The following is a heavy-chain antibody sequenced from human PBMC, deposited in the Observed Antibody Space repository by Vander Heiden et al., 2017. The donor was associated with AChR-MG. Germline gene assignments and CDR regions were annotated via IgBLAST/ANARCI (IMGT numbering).Heavy chain of an antibody. CDR1: GYTFTSYY. CDR2: INPSGGST. CDR3: ARGYYDFWSGFSNFDP. D-gene: IGHD3-3*01. V-gene: IGHV1-46*03. J-gene: IGHJ5*02. Sequence: QVQLVQSGAEVKKPGVSVKVSCKASGYTFTSYYMHWVRQAPGQGLEWMGIINPSGGSTSYAQKFQGRVTMTRDTSTSTVYMELSSLRSEDTAVYYCARGYYDFWSGFSNFDPWGQGTLVTVSS.